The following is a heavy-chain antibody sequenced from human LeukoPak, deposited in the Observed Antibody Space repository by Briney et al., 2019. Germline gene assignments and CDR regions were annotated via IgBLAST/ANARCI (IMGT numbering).Heavy chain of an antibody. CDR2: IYYSGST. J-gene: IGHJ4*02. V-gene: IGHV4-59*01. Sequence: SETLSPTCTVSGGSISSYYWSWIRQPPGKGLEWIGYIYYSGSTNYNPSLKSRVTISVDTSKNQFSLKLSSVTAADTAVYYCARDSYGSGSYYFDYWGQGTLVTVSS. CDR3: ARDSYGSGSYYFDY. D-gene: IGHD5-18*01. CDR1: GGSISSYY.